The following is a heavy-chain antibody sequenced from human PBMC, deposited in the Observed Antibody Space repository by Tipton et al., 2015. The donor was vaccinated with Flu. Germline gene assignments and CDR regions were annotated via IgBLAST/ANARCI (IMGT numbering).Heavy chain of an antibody. D-gene: IGHD6-19*01. CDR2: ISGSGGST. CDR1: GFTFSSFA. CDR3: AKDRRVYPVAGNYFVFEY. V-gene: IGHV3-23*01. Sequence: SLRLSCAASGFTFSSFAMSWVRQAPGKGLEWVSAISGSGGSTYYADSVKGRFTISRDNSNNTLYLQMNSLRAEDTAVYYCAKDRRVYPVAGNYFVFEYWGQGTLVTVSS. J-gene: IGHJ4*02.